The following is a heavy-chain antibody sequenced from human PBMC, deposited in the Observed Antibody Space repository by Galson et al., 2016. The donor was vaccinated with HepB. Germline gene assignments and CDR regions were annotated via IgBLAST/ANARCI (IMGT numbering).Heavy chain of an antibody. CDR3: AREDYSSGWPLNWYFNL. CDR1: GDSVSSNSAA. D-gene: IGHD6-19*01. V-gene: IGHV6-1*01. Sequence: CAISGDSVSSNSAAWNWIRQSPSRGLEWLGRTYYRSKWYNDYAVSVKCRITINPDTSKNQFSLQLNSVTPEDTAVYYCAREDYSSGWPLNWYFNLWGRGTLVSASS. J-gene: IGHJ2*01. CDR2: TYYRSKWYN.